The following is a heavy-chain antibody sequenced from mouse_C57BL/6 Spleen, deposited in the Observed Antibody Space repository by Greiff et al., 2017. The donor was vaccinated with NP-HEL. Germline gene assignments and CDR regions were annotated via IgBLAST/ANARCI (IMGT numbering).Heavy chain of an antibody. CDR2: ISNGGGST. CDR3: ARRGGSSYDWYFDV. CDR1: GFTFSDYY. J-gene: IGHJ1*03. V-gene: IGHV5-12*01. Sequence: EVMLVESGGGLVQPGGSLKLSCAASGFTFSDYYMYWVRQPPEKRLEWVAYISNGGGSTYYPDTVKGRFTISRDKAKNTLYLQMSRLKSEDTAMYYCARRGGSSYDWYFDVWGTGTTVTVSS. D-gene: IGHD1-1*01.